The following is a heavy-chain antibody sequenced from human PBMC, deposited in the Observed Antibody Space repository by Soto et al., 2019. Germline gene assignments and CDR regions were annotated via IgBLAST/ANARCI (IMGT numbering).Heavy chain of an antibody. CDR1: GFTFSSYV. V-gene: IGHV3-64*01. Sequence: PGGSLRLSCAASGFTFSSYVMHWVRQAPGKGLEYVSAISSNGGSTYYANSVKGRFIISRDNSKNTLYLQMASLRVEDMALYYCARAEYYYGSAKYYFDYWGQGTPVTVSS. J-gene: IGHJ4*02. CDR3: ARAEYYYGSAKYYFDY. D-gene: IGHD3-10*01. CDR2: ISSNGGST.